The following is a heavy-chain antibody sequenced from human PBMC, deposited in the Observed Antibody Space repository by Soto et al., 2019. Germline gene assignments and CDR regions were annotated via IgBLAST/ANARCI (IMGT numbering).Heavy chain of an antibody. Sequence: PSETLSLTCTVSGGSISSGGYYWSWIRQHPGKGLEWIGYIYYSGSTYYNPSLKSRVTISVDTSKNQFSLKLSSVTAADTAVYYCARNSVVVVTAIDYWGQGTLVTVSS. J-gene: IGHJ4*02. V-gene: IGHV4-31*03. D-gene: IGHD2-21*02. CDR1: GGSISSGGYY. CDR2: IYYSGST. CDR3: ARNSVVVVTAIDY.